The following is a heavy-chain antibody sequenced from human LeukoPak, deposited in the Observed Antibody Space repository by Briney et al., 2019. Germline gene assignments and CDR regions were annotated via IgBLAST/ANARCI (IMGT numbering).Heavy chain of an antibody. CDR1: GFTFSDYY. J-gene: IGHJ6*03. V-gene: IGHV3-11*04. CDR2: ISSSGSTI. D-gene: IGHD6-25*01. CDR3: AREGEAAYYYYYYMDV. Sequence: GGSLRLSCAASGFTFSDYYMSWIRQAPGKGLEWVSYISSSGSTIYYADSVKGRFTISRDNAKNSLYLQMNSLRAEDTAVYYCAREGEAAYYYYYYMDVWGKGTTVTVSS.